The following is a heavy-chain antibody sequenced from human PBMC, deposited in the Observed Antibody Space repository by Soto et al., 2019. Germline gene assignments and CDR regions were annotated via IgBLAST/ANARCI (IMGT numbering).Heavy chain of an antibody. J-gene: IGHJ4*02. CDR3: AKALGELSPESYDS. CDR1: GFTFSSYA. V-gene: IGHV3-30*18. CDR2: ISYDGSDK. D-gene: IGHD3-16*02. Sequence: QVQLVESGGGVVQPGRSLRLSCAASGFTFSSYAMHWVRQAPGKGLEWVAVISYDGSDKYYADSVKGRFTISRDNSKNTLNLQMNSLSADDTAVYYCAKALGELSPESYDSWGQGTLITVSS.